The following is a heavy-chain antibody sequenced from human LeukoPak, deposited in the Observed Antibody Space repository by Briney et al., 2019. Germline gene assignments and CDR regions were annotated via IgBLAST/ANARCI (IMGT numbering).Heavy chain of an antibody. CDR3: AKDCCNFDYYDSSGYLHY. V-gene: IGHV3-7*01. CDR1: GLTFRSYW. D-gene: IGHD3-22*01. J-gene: IGHJ4*02. CDR2: IKQDGSEK. Sequence: GGSLRLSCAASGLTFRSYWMSWVRQAPGKGLEWVANIKQDGSEKFYVDSVKGRFTISRDNAKNSLYLQMNSLRAEDTAVYYCAKDCCNFDYYDSSGYLHYWGQGTLVTVSS.